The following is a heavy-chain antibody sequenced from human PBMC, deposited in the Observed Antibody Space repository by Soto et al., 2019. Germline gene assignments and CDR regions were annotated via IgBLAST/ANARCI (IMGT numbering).Heavy chain of an antibody. J-gene: IGHJ3*02. V-gene: IGHV3-64D*08. CDR3: VPMVGDGHLTATFDI. Sequence: GGSLRLSCSASGFTFRSYAMHWVRQAPGKGLQYVSAISSNGGSTYYADSVKGRFTISRDNFKNTLYLQMSSLRPEDTAVYYCVPMVGDGHLTATFDIWGQGTMVTVSS. D-gene: IGHD3-10*02. CDR2: ISSNGGST. CDR1: GFTFRSYA.